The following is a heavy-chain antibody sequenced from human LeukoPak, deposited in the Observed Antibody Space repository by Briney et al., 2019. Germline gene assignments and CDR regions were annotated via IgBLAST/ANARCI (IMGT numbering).Heavy chain of an antibody. Sequence: GGSLRLSCAASGFTFSSYTMNWVRQAPGKGLEWVPSISGSGRYIYYADSVKGRFTISRDNAKNSLFLEMITLRAGDTAIYYCAKGGSYRSQPYFDYWGQGTPVTVSS. J-gene: IGHJ4*02. CDR1: GFTFSSYT. CDR2: ISGSGRYI. V-gene: IGHV3-21*01. D-gene: IGHD3-16*02. CDR3: AKGGSYRSQPYFDY.